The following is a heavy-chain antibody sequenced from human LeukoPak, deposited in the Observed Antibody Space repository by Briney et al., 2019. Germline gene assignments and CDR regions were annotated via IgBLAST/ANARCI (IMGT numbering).Heavy chain of an antibody. V-gene: IGHV4-4*07. J-gene: IGHJ6*02. Sequence: SETLSLTCTVSGGSISSYYWSWIRQPAGKGLEWIGRIYSSGGTDYNPSLKSRVTMSVDTSKNQFSLKLRSVTAADTAVYYCASTPRNYYGSGSRWSPSRNYGTDVWGQGTTVTVS. D-gene: IGHD3-10*01. CDR3: ASTPRNYYGSGSRWSPSRNYGTDV. CDR2: IYSSGGT. CDR1: GGSISSYY.